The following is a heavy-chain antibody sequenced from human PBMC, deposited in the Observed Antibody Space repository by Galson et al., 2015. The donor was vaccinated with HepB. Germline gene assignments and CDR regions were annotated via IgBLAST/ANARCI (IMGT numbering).Heavy chain of an antibody. Sequence: SVKVSCKASGGTFSSYAISWVRQAPGQGLEWMGGIIPIFGTANYAQKFQGRVTITADESTSTAYMELSSLRSEDTAVYYCARVAVAGYYYYYYYMDVWGKGTPVTVSS. CDR1: GGTFSSYA. CDR3: ARVAVAGYYYYYYYMDV. V-gene: IGHV1-69*13. CDR2: IIPIFGTA. J-gene: IGHJ6*03. D-gene: IGHD6-19*01.